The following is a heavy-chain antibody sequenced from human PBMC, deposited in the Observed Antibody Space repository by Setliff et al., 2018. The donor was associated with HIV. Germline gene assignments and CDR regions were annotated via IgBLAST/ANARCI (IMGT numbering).Heavy chain of an antibody. CDR1: GGSFSDNY. D-gene: IGHD3-22*01. V-gene: IGHV4-34*01. Sequence: PSETLSLTCAVYGGSFSDNYWSWIRQSPGKGLEWIGEINHSGRTKYSPSLRSRVSISVDTSKTQFSLKLRSVTAADTAVYYCARQWRDQYNSGVSTEYFQHWGLGTLVTVSS. CDR2: INHSGRT. J-gene: IGHJ1*01. CDR3: ARQWRDQYNSGVSTEYFQH.